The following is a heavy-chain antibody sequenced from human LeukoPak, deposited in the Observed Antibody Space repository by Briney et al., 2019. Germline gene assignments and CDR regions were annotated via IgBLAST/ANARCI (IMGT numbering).Heavy chain of an antibody. CDR2: IYYSGST. D-gene: IGHD6-13*01. V-gene: IGHV4-59*01. Sequence: SESLSLTCTVSGGSISSYYWSWIRQPPGKGLEWIGYIYYSGSTNYNPSLKSRVTISVDTSKNQFSLKLSSVTAADTAVYYCARVGQYSSSWYRSDYYYGMDVWGQGTTVTVSS. CDR3: ARVGQYSSSWYRSDYYYGMDV. J-gene: IGHJ6*02. CDR1: GGSISSYY.